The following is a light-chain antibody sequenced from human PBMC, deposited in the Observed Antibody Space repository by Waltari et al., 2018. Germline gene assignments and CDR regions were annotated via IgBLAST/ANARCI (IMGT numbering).Light chain of an antibody. CDR3: QQHYSFPLT. Sequence: VICMTQSPSLFSASTGDRVTISCRISQGISSYLAWYQQKPGKAPELLIYAASTLQSGVPSRFSGSGSGTDFTLTISCLQSEDFATYYCQQHYSFPLTFGQGTKVEIK. CDR2: AAS. CDR1: QGISSY. V-gene: IGKV1D-8*01. J-gene: IGKJ1*01.